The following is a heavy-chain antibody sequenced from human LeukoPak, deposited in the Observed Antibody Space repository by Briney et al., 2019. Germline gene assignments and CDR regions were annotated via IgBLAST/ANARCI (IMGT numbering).Heavy chain of an antibody. CDR3: ARVGLTRGEAFDI. V-gene: IGHV1-2*02. J-gene: IGHJ3*02. CDR1: GYTFTDYN. D-gene: IGHD3-16*01. CDR2: TDPKRGAT. Sequence: GASVKVSCKASGYTFTDYNIHWVRQAPGQGLEWMGWTDPKRGATKYAQKFEGRVTMTRDTSITTVYMELSSRRFDDTAMYSCARVGLTRGEAFDIWGQGTMVTVSS.